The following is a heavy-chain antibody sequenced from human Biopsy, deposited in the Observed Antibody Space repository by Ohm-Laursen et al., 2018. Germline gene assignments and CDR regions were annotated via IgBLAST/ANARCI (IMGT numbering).Heavy chain of an antibody. Sequence: SDTLSLTCTVSGGSFTGHYWSWIRQPPGTGLEWLGHISYTGYTSYNASLKSRVTISVDTSRNHFSLRLSSLTAADTAVYYCARGSNDFGGLYFPRWGQGTLLTVSS. V-gene: IGHV4-59*11. CDR3: ARGSNDFGGLYFPR. J-gene: IGHJ4*02. D-gene: IGHD4-23*01. CDR2: ISYTGYT. CDR1: GGSFTGHY.